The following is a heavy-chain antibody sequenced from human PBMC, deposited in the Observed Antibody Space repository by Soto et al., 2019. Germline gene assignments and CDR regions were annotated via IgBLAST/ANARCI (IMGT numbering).Heavy chain of an antibody. V-gene: IGHV3-7*03. J-gene: IGHJ6*02. CDR3: ARGXRGYSYGFVLDYYGMDV. CDR1: GFTFSSYW. D-gene: IGHD5-18*01. CDR2: IKQDGSEK. Sequence: GGSLRLSCAASGFTFSSYWMSWVRQAPGKGLERVANIKQDGSEKYYVDSVKGRFTISRDNAKNSLYLQMNSLRAEDTAVYYCARGXRGYSYGFVLDYYGMDVWGQGTTVTVSS.